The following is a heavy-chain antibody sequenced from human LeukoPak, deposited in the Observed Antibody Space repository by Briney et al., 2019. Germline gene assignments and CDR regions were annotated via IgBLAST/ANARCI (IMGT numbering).Heavy chain of an antibody. D-gene: IGHD3-10*01. Sequence: SDTLSLTCTVSGVPISSYYWRWIRQPPGEGLEWMGYISYSESTNHTPPLKTRVTISIDTSKNQFSLTLSSVPAADTAVYYCARRYYYGSGSYLGFVGETHSPDAFDIWGQGTMVTVSS. CDR3: ARRYYYGSGSYLGFVGETHSPDAFDI. CDR1: GVPISSYY. J-gene: IGHJ3*02. CDR2: ISYSEST. V-gene: IGHV4-59*08.